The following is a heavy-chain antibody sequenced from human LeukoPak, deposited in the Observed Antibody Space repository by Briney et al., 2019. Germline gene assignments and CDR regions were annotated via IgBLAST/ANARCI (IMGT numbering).Heavy chain of an antibody. Sequence: GGSLRFSCAASGFTFDDYAMHWVRQAPGKGLEWVSGISWNSGSIGYADSVKGRFTISRDNAKNSLYLQMNSLRAEDTAVYYCASGIVVVSQDAFDIWGQGTMVTVSS. CDR3: ASGIVVVSQDAFDI. CDR2: ISWNSGSI. D-gene: IGHD3-22*01. CDR1: GFTFDDYA. J-gene: IGHJ3*02. V-gene: IGHV3-9*01.